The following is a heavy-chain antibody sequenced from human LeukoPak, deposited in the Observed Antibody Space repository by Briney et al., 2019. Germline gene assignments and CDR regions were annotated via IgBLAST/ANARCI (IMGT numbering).Heavy chain of an antibody. V-gene: IGHV4-39*01. Sequence: SETLSLTCTVSGGSISSSRYYWGWIRQPPGKGLEWIGSSSYSGSTYYNPSLKSRVAISVDTSKNQFSLKLSSVTAADTAVYYCARRGRCSSTSCYTGHRRWFDPWGQGTLATVSS. CDR1: GGSISSSRYY. D-gene: IGHD2-2*02. CDR2: SSYSGST. J-gene: IGHJ5*02. CDR3: ARRGRCSSTSCYTGHRRWFDP.